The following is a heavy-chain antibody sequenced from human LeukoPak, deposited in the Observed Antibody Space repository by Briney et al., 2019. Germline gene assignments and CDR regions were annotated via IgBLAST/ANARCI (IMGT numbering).Heavy chain of an antibody. Sequence: GGSLRLSCAASGFTFSSYAMHWVRQAPGKGLEWVAVISYDGSNKYYADSVKGRFTISRDNSKNSLYLQMNSLRTEDTALYYCAKALSGWYFMDVWGKGTTVTVSS. V-gene: IGHV3-30*04. CDR3: AKALSGWYFMDV. D-gene: IGHD6-19*01. J-gene: IGHJ6*04. CDR1: GFTFSSYA. CDR2: ISYDGSNK.